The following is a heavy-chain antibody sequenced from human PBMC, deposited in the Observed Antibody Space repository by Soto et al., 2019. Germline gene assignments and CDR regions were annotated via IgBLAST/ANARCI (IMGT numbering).Heavy chain of an antibody. Sequence: GASVKVSCKASGDTFTSYGISWVRQAPGQGLEWMGWISAYNGNTNYAQKLQGRVTMTTDTSTSTAYMELRSLRSDDTAVYYCARDSGNNYYYYGMDVWGQGTTVTVSS. CDR2: ISAYNGNT. CDR3: ARDSGNNYYYYGMDV. CDR1: GDTFTSYG. J-gene: IGHJ6*02. V-gene: IGHV1-18*01. D-gene: IGHD4-4*01.